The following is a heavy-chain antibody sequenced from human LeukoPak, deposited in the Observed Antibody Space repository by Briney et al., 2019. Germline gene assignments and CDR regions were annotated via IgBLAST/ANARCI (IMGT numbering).Heavy chain of an antibody. V-gene: IGHV3-23*01. D-gene: IGHD2-8*02. J-gene: IGHJ4*02. CDR3: AKTVVSTGWNYFDY. Sequence: GGSLRLSCVSSGFTFRSYTMSWVRKAPGKGLEWVSSASGSESRTYYADSVKGRFTISRDNSKNTMYLQMNSLRAEDTALYYCAKTVVSTGWNYFDYWGQGTLVTVSS. CDR1: GFTFRSYT. CDR2: ASGSESRT.